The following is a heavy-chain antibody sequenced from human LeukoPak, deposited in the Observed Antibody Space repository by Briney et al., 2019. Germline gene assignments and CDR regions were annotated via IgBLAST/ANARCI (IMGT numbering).Heavy chain of an antibody. D-gene: IGHD4-11*01. J-gene: IGHJ6*02. CDR3: ARGRVTKYYYYGMDV. V-gene: IGHV4-34*01. Sequence: SETLSLTCAVYGGSFSGYYWSWIRQPPGKGLEWIGEINHSGSTNYNPSLKSRVTISVDTSKNQFSLKLSSVTAADTAVYYCARGRVTKYYYYGMDVWGQGNTVTVSS. CDR2: INHSGST. CDR1: GGSFSGYY.